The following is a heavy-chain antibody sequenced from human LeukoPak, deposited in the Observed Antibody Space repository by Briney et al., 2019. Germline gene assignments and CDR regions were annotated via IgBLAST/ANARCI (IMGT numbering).Heavy chain of an antibody. CDR3: ARCKDYYETQFDY. J-gene: IGHJ4*02. CDR1: GGSISSSSYY. D-gene: IGHD3-22*01. Sequence: SETLSLTCTVSGGSISSSSYYWGWIRQPPGKGLEWIGSIYYSGSTYYNLSLKSRVTISVDTSKNQFSLKLSSVTAADTAVYYCARCKDYYETQFDYWGQGTLVTVSS. CDR2: IYYSGST. V-gene: IGHV4-39*01.